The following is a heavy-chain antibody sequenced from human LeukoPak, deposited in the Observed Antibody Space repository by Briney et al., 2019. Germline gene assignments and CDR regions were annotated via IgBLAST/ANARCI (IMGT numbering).Heavy chain of an antibody. CDR1: GGSISSYY. D-gene: IGHD3-10*01. Sequence: PSETLSLTCTVSGGSISSYYWSWIRQPPGKGLEWIGYIYYSGSTNYNPSLKSRVTISVDTSKNQFSLKLNSVTAADTAVYYCSREKTKLLGITMVRGGAKYHYYMDVWGKGTTVTVSS. CDR3: SREKTKLLGITMVRGGAKYHYYMDV. CDR2: IYYSGST. J-gene: IGHJ6*03. V-gene: IGHV4-59*01.